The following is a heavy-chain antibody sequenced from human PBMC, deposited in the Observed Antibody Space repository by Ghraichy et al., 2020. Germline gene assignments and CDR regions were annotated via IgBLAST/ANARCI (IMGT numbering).Heavy chain of an antibody. CDR1: GFTFSSYS. D-gene: IGHD3-10*01. V-gene: IGHV3-21*01. CDR3: ARERFGESTVPDYYYYYGMDV. CDR2: ISSSSSYI. J-gene: IGHJ6*02. Sequence: GSLNISCAASGFTFSSYSMNWVRQAPGKGLEWVSSISSSSSYIYYADSVKGRFTISRDNAKNSLYLQMNSLRAEDTAVYYCARERFGESTVPDYYYYYGMDVWGQGTTVTVSS.